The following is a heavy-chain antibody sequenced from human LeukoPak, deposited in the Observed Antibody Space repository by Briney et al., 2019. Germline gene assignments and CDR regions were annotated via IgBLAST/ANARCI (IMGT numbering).Heavy chain of an antibody. V-gene: IGHV1-69*05. CDR3: ARGFWSGYYSSYFYYLLDV. CDR1: RGTFSSDA. CDR2: IIPVFVTA. J-gene: IGHJ6*04. D-gene: IGHD3-3*01. Sequence: SVKVSCKASRGTFSSDAISWVRQAPGQGLEWMGHIIPVFVTANYAQKFQGRVTITTDESTSTPYMDLCSLRSEDTAVYYCARGFWSGYYSSYFYYLLDVWGKGTTVTVSS.